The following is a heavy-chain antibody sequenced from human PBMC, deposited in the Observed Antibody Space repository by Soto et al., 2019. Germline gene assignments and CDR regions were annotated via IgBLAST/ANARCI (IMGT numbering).Heavy chain of an antibody. CDR2: INPNSGGT. V-gene: IGHV1-2*04. J-gene: IGHJ6*02. Sequence: QVQLVQSGAEVKKPGASVKVSCKASGYTFTGYYMHWVRQAPGQGLEWMGWINPNSGGTNYAQKFQGWVTMTRDTSTRPAYMELSRLRSDDTAVYYCARDRGYCSGGSCYGHYGMDVWGQGTTVTVSS. CDR1: GYTFTGYY. D-gene: IGHD2-15*01. CDR3: ARDRGYCSGGSCYGHYGMDV.